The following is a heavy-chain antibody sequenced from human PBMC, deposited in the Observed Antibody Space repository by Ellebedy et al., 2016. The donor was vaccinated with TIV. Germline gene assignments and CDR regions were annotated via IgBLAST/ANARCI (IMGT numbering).Heavy chain of an antibody. J-gene: IGHJ5*02. V-gene: IGHV4-4*02. D-gene: IGHD3-10*01. CDR3: ARWFGELLYVRWFDP. CDR2: IYHSGST. CDR1: GGSISSSNW. Sequence: SETLSLTCAVSGGSISSSNWWSWVRQPPGKGLEWIGEIYHSGSTNYNPSLKSRVTISVNKSKNQFSLKLSSVTAADTAVYYCARWFGELLYVRWFDPWGQGTLVTVSS.